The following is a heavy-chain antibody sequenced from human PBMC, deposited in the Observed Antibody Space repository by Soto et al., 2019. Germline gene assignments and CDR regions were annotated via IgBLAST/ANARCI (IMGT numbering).Heavy chain of an antibody. V-gene: IGHV1-3*05. CDR3: ARAPGGSSSFVDS. CDR2: INAGNGNT. J-gene: IGHJ4*02. CDR1: GYTFTSYA. D-gene: IGHD2-15*01. Sequence: QVQLVQSGAEEKKPGASVKVSCKASGYTFTSYAMHWVRQAPGQRLEWMGWINAGNGNTKYSQKFQGRVTITRDTSASTAYRELSSVRSEATAVYYWARAPGGSSSFVDSWGRGPLVTVSS.